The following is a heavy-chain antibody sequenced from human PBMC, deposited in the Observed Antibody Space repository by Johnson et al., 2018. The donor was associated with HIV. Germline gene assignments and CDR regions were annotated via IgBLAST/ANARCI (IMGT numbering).Heavy chain of an antibody. V-gene: IGHV3-15*01. CDR1: GFTFINAW. Sequence: VQLVESGGGLVKPGGSLRLSCAASGFTFINAWMSWVRQAPGKGLEWVGRIYSQTDGGTTDYAAPMTGRFTISRDDSKNTLYLQMNSLKTEDTAVYYCATFGGGSFHAFDIWGQGTMVTVSS. CDR3: ATFGGGSFHAFDI. J-gene: IGHJ3*02. CDR2: IYSQTDGGTT. D-gene: IGHD1-26*01.